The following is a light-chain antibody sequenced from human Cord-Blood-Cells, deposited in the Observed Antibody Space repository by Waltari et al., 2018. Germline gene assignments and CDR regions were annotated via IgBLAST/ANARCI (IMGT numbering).Light chain of an antibody. V-gene: IGLV1-36*01. CDR1: SSNIGNNA. CDR2: YDD. CDR3: AAWDDSLNGVV. J-gene: IGLJ2*01. Sequence: QSVLTQPPSVSEVPRQRVTISCSGSSSNIGNNAVNWYQQLPGTAPKLLIYYDDLLPSGVSDRFSGSKSGTSASLAISGLQSEDEADYYCAAWDDSLNGVVFGGGTKLTVL.